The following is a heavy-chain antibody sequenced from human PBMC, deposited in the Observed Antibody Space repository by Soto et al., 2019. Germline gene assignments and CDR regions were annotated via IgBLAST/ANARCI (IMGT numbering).Heavy chain of an antibody. CDR3: ARVLRYLDWLFRNYYYYGMDV. CDR1: GGSFSGYY. D-gene: IGHD3-9*01. CDR2: INHSGST. V-gene: IGHV4-34*01. Sequence: SETLSLTCAVYGGSFSGYYWSWIRQPPGKGLEWIGEINHSGSTNYNPSLKSRVTISVDTSKNQFSLKLSSVTAADTAVYHCARVLRYLDWLFRNYYYYGMDVWGQGTTVTVSS. J-gene: IGHJ6*02.